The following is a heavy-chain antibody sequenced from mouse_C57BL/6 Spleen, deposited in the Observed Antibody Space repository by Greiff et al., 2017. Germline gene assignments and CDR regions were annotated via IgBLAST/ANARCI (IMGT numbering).Heavy chain of an antibody. J-gene: IGHJ4*01. CDR2: IDPETGGT. Sequence: VQLQQPGAELVRPGASVTLSCKASGYTFTDYEMHWVKQTPVHGLEWIGAIDPETGGTAYNQKFKGKAILTADKSSSTAYMELRSLTSEDSAVYYCTRGRDPFYAMDYWGQGTSVTVSS. D-gene: IGHD3-3*01. CDR1: GYTFTDYE. V-gene: IGHV1-15*01. CDR3: TRGRDPFYAMDY.